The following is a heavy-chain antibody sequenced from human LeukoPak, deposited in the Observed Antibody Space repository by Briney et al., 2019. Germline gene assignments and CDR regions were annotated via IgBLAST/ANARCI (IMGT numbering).Heavy chain of an antibody. J-gene: IGHJ3*02. V-gene: IGHV3-21*01. Sequence: GGSLRLSCAASGFTFSSYSMNWVRQAPGKGLEWVSSISSSSSYIYYADSVKGRFTISRDNAKNSLYLQMNSLRAEDTAVYYCARLYSSGWYNGAFDIWGQGTMVTVSS. CDR3: ARLYSSGWYNGAFDI. CDR2: ISSSSSYI. D-gene: IGHD6-19*01. CDR1: GFTFSSYS.